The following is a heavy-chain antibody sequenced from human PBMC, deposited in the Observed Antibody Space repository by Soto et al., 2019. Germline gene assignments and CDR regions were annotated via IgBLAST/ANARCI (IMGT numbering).Heavy chain of an antibody. D-gene: IGHD3-10*01. CDR2: IDPSDSYT. V-gene: IGHV5-10-1*01. J-gene: IGHJ5*02. CDR3: ARQPTGSYFHWFDP. CDR1: GYSFTSYW. Sequence: GESLKFSCKVSGYSFTSYWISWVRQMPGKGLEWMGRIDPSDSYTNYSPSFQGHVTISADKSISTAYLQWSSLKASDTAMYYCARQPTGSYFHWFDPWGQGTLVTVSS.